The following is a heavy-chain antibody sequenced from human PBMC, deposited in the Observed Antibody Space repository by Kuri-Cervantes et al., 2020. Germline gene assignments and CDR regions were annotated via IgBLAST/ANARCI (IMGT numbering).Heavy chain of an antibody. J-gene: IGHJ6*02. CDR3: TTERMGGMDV. V-gene: IGHV3-23*01. CDR2: ISGSGGST. CDR1: GFTFSSYA. D-gene: IGHD2-8*01. Sequence: GGSLRLSCAASGFTFSSYAMSWVRQAPGKGLEWVSAISGSGGSTYYADSVKGRFTISRDNSKNALYLQMNSLKTEDTALYYCTTERMGGMDVWGQGTTVTVSS.